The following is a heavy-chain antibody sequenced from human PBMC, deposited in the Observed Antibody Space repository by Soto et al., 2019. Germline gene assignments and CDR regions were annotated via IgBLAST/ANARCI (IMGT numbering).Heavy chain of an antibody. V-gene: IGHV3-33*01. J-gene: IGHJ4*02. Sequence: GGSLRLSCAASGFTFSSYGMHWVRQAPGKGLEWVAVIWYDGSNKYYADSVKGRFTISRDNSKNTLYLQMNSLRAEDTAVYYCARDGYKPRAYFDYWGQGTLVTVSS. D-gene: IGHD5-12*01. CDR2: IWYDGSNK. CDR1: GFTFSSYG. CDR3: ARDGYKPRAYFDY.